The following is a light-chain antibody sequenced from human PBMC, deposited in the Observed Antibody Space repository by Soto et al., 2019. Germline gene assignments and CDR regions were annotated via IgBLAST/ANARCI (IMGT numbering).Light chain of an antibody. J-gene: IGLJ3*02. Sequence: QLVLTQPPSVSGTPGQRVTISCSGSSSNIGGNAVNWYQQVPGTAPKLLIYTNSQRPSGVPDRFSGSKSGTSASLALSGLQSEDEADYSCAVWDDSLIGWVFGGGTKLTVL. CDR2: TNS. CDR3: AVWDDSLIGWV. CDR1: SSNIGGNA. V-gene: IGLV1-44*01.